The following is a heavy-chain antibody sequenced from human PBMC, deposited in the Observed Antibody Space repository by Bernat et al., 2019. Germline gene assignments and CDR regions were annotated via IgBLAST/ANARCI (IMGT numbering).Heavy chain of an antibody. V-gene: IGHV4-59*08. CDR2: IYYSGST. CDR1: GGSISSYY. CDR3: ARGPYYYYYYYMDV. J-gene: IGHJ6*03. Sequence: QVQLQESGPGLVKPSETLSLTCTVSGGSISSYYWSWIRQPPGKGLEWIGYIYYSGSTNYNPSLKSRVTISVDTSKNQFSLKLSSVTAADTAVYYCARGPYYYYYYYMDVWSKGTTVTVSS.